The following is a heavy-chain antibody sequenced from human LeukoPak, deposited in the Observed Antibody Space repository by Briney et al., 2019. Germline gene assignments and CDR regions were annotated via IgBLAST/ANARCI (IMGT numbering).Heavy chain of an antibody. CDR2: IRYDGSNK. Sequence: GRSLRLSCAASGFTFSSYGMHWVRQAPGKGLEWVAFIRYDGSNKYYADSVKGRFTISRDNSKNTLYLQMNSLRAEDTAVYYCAKESRTTGTTFPFDYWGQGTLVTVSS. J-gene: IGHJ4*02. CDR3: AKESRTTGTTFPFDY. D-gene: IGHD1-1*01. CDR1: GFTFSSYG. V-gene: IGHV3-30*02.